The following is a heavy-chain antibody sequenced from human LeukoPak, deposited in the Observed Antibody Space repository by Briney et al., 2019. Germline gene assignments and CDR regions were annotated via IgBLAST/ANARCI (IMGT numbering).Heavy chain of an antibody. CDR1: GGSISSYY. CDR2: IYYSGST. Sequence: SETLSLTCTVSGGSISSYYWSWVRQPPGKGLEWVGYIYYSGSTNYNPSFKSRVTIPVESSKNQLSLQLRPVTPAETAVYYCDRRFTGDRVIFDYWGQGTLATVSS. CDR3: DRRFTGDRVIFDY. D-gene: IGHD7-27*01. J-gene: IGHJ4*02. V-gene: IGHV4-59*01.